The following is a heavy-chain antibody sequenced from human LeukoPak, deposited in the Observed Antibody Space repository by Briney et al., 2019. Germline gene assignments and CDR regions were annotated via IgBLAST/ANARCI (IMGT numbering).Heavy chain of an antibody. D-gene: IGHD5-18*01. Sequence: PGGSLRLSCAASGFTFSSYWMHWVRQAPGKGLVWVSRVSSDGSSTSYADSVKGRFTISRDNAKNSLYLQMNSLRAEDTAFYHCVRDRSYGAFDYWGQGTLVTVSS. J-gene: IGHJ4*02. V-gene: IGHV3-74*01. CDR1: GFTFSSYW. CDR2: VSSDGSST. CDR3: VRDRSYGAFDY.